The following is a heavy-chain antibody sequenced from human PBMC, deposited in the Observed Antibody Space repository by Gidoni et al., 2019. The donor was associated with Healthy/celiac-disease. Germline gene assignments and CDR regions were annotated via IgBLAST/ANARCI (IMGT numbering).Heavy chain of an antibody. J-gene: IGHJ3*02. CDR3: ARVHSSSWGAFDI. CDR1: GGSFSGYS. Sequence: QVQLQQWGAGLLQPSETLSLTCAVYGGSFSGYSSSWIRQPPGKGLEWIGEINHSGSTNYNPSLKSRVTISVDTSKNQFSLKLSSVTAADTAVYYCARVHSSSWGAFDIWGQGTMVTVSS. D-gene: IGHD6-13*01. V-gene: IGHV4-34*01. CDR2: INHSGST.